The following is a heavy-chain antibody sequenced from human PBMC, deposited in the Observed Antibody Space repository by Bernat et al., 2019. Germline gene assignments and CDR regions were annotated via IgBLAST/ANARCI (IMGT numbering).Heavy chain of an antibody. J-gene: IGHJ6*02. Sequence: QVQLVQSGAEVKKPGASVKVSCKASGYTFTGYYMHWVRQAPGQGLEWMGWINPNSGGTNYAQKFQGWVTMTRDTSISTAYMELSSLRSEDTAVYYCARGGGRAAAGTYGYYYGMDVWGQGTTVTVSS. D-gene: IGHD6-13*01. V-gene: IGHV1-2*04. CDR3: ARGGGRAAAGTYGYYYGMDV. CDR1: GYTFTGYY. CDR2: INPNSGGT.